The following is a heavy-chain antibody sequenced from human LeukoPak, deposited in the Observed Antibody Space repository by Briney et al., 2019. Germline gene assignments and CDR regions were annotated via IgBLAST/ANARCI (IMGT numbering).Heavy chain of an antibody. Sequence: PGGSLRLSCAASGFTFSSYGMHWVRQAPGKGLEWVAVIWYDGSNKYYADFVKGRFTISRDNSKNTLYLQMNSLRAEDTAVYYCARGLYYYDSSGYWFDYWGQGTLVTVSS. D-gene: IGHD3-22*01. J-gene: IGHJ4*02. CDR2: IWYDGSNK. CDR3: ARGLYYYDSSGYWFDY. CDR1: GFTFSSYG. V-gene: IGHV3-33*01.